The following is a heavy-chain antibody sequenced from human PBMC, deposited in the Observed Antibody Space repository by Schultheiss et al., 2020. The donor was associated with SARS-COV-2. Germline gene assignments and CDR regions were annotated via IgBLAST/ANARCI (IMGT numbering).Heavy chain of an antibody. J-gene: IGHJ4*02. CDR1: GGSISSGGYY. D-gene: IGHD6-19*01. CDR3: ARHADSVDAVAGRGEFDY. CDR2: IYYSGST. Sequence: SETLSLTCTVSGGSISSGGYYWSWIRQHPGKGLEWIGYIYYSGSTNYNPSLKSRVTISVDTSKNQFSLKLSSVTAADTAVYYCARHADSVDAVAGRGEFDYWGQGTLVTVSS. V-gene: IGHV4-31*03.